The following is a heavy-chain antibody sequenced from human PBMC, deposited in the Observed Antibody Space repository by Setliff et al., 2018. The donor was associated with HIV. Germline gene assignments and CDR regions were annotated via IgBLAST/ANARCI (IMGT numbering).Heavy chain of an antibody. V-gene: IGHV4-39*01. D-gene: IGHD1-26*01. CDR2: IYYSGST. CDR3: ARHYQHSWVGVDYYFMDV. CDR1: GGSISSSSYY. Sequence: SETLSLTCTVSGGSISSSSYYWAWIRQPPGKGLEWIGTIYYSGSTYYNPSLKSRATISVDTSKNQFSLKVNSVTAADTAVYYCARHYQHSWVGVDYYFMDVWGKGTTVTVSS. J-gene: IGHJ6*03.